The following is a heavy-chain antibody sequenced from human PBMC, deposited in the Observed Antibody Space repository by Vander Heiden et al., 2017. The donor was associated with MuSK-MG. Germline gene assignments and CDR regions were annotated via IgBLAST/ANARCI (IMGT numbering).Heavy chain of an antibody. J-gene: IGHJ6*03. CDR2: INTNTGNP. Sequence: QVQLVQSGSELKKPGASVKVSCKASGYTFTSYAMNWVRQATGQGLEWMGWINTNTGNPTYAQGFTGRWFFSLDTSVSTAYLQISSLKAEDNAVYYCSRDDRSSSSGYYYYYYMDVWGKGTTLSVSS. CDR1: GYTFTSYA. CDR3: SRDDRSSSSGYYYYYYMDV. D-gene: IGHD6-13*01. V-gene: IGHV7-4-1*02.